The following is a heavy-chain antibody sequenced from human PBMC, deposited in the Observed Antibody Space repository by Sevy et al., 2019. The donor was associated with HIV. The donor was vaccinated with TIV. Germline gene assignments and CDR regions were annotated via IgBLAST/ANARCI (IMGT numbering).Heavy chain of an antibody. CDR3: ARDNYIIMVRGVTHNSFDP. Sequence: GGSLRLSCAASGFTFSSYSMNWVRQAPGKGLEWVSYISSISSTIYYADSGKGRFTVSRDNAKNSLYLQMNSLRDEDTAVYYCARDNYIIMVRGVTHNSFDPWGQGTLVTVSS. CDR1: GFTFSSYS. D-gene: IGHD3-10*01. V-gene: IGHV3-48*02. CDR2: ISSISSTI. J-gene: IGHJ5*02.